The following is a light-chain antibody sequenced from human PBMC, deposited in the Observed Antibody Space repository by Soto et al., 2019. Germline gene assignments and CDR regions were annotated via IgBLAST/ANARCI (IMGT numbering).Light chain of an antibody. J-gene: IGLJ2*01. CDR1: KLGDKY. CDR2: QDN. CDR3: QAWDRNTVA. V-gene: IGLV3-1*01. Sequence: SYELTQPPSVSVSPGQTASITCSGDKLGDKYVYWYQQKPGQSPVLVIHQDNKRPSGIPERFSGYNSGNTATLTISGTQAMDEADFYCQAWDRNTVAFGGGTKLTVL.